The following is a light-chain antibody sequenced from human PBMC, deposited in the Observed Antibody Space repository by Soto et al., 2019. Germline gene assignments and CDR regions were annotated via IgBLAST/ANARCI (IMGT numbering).Light chain of an antibody. CDR2: KAS. V-gene: IGKV1-5*03. J-gene: IGKJ1*01. Sequence: DYQVTQSPSTLSASVGDRVTVACRASQNIYTWLAWYQQKPGIAPKLLIHKASTLESGVPSRFSGSGSGTEFTLTISSLQPDDFATYYCHQYDGWWTFGQGTKVDI. CDR1: QNIYTW. CDR3: HQYDGWWT.